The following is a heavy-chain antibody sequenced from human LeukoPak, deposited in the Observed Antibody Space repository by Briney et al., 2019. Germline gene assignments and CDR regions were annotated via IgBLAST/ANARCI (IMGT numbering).Heavy chain of an antibody. D-gene: IGHD6-13*01. CDR1: GFTFSSYG. V-gene: IGHV3-30*02. J-gene: IGHJ1*01. Sequence: GGSLRLSCAASGFTFSSYGMHWVRQAPGKGLEWVAFIRYDGSNKYYADSVKGRFTISRDNSKNTLYLQMNSLRTEDTAVYYCAKPSIAAAGNTINPSEYFQHWGQGTLVTVSS. CDR3: AKPSIAAAGNTINPSEYFQH. CDR2: IRYDGSNK.